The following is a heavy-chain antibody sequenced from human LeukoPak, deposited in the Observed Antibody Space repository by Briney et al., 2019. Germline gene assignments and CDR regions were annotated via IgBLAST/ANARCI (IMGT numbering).Heavy chain of an antibody. CDR2: IKEDGSEK. V-gene: IGHV3-7*01. Sequence: GGSLRLSCAASGFTFSGYWMTWVRLAPGKGLEWVANIKEDGSEKHYADSVKGRFTISRDNAKNSLYLQMDTLRFEDTAVYYCACTIAVGYWGQGTLVTVSS. CDR3: ACTIAVGY. J-gene: IGHJ4*02. D-gene: IGHD6-19*01. CDR1: GFTFSGYW.